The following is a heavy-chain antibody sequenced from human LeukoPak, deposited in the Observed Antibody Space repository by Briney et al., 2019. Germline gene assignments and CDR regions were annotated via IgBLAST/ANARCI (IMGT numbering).Heavy chain of an antibody. V-gene: IGHV3-74*01. D-gene: IGHD5-24*01. CDR2: INSDGSST. CDR1: GFPFSTYW. J-gene: IGHJ4*02. Sequence: GGSLRLSCAASGFPFSTYWMDWVRQVPGKGLVWVSRINSDGSSTSYADSVKGRFTTSRDNGKNTLSLQMNSLRVEDTAMYYCVRAGYRDAYNLWGQGTLVTVSS. CDR3: VRAGYRDAYNL.